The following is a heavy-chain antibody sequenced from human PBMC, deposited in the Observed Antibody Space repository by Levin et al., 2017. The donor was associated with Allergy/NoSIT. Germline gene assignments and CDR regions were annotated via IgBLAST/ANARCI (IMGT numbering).Heavy chain of an antibody. Sequence: SQTLSLTCTVSGGSISSGSYFWGWIRQPPGKGLEWIGSIYYTGTTYYNPSLKSRITISVDTSKNQFPLKLNSVTAADTAVYYCARKNYYGSGSSGGFDIWGQGTMVTVSS. J-gene: IGHJ3*02. CDR3: ARKNYYGSGSSGGFDI. V-gene: IGHV4-39*01. D-gene: IGHD3-10*01. CDR2: IYYTGTT. CDR1: GGSISSGSYF.